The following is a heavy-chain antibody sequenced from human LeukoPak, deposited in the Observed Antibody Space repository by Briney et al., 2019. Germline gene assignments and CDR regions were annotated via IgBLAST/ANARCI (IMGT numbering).Heavy chain of an antibody. CDR2: ISGSGGST. D-gene: IGHD2-21*02. J-gene: IGHJ4*02. V-gene: IGHV3-23*01. CDR1: GFTFSSYA. CDR3: AKDTTYCGTDCYSTYFDH. Sequence: GGSLRLSCAASGFTFSSYAMSWVREAPGKGLEWVSAISGSGGSTYYADSLRGRFTISRDNSQNTLYLQMSSLRAEDTAVYYCAKDTTYCGTDCYSTYFDHWGQGTLVTVSS.